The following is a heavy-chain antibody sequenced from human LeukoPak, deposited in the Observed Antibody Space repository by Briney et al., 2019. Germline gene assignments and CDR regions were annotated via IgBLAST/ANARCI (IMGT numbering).Heavy chain of an antibody. D-gene: IGHD6-19*01. J-gene: IGHJ4*02. Sequence: GGSLRLSCSASGFTFSRSAMHWVRQAPGKGLEYVSAIGSNGGSTYYADSVKGRFTISRDNSKNTLYLQMNSLRAEDTAVYYCARDGYTSGWDFDYWGQGTLVTVSS. CDR2: IGSNGGST. CDR3: ARDGYTSGWDFDY. CDR1: GFTFSRSA. V-gene: IGHV3-64*04.